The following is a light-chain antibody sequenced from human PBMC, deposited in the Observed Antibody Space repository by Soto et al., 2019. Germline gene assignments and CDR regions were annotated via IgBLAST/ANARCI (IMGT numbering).Light chain of an antibody. J-gene: IGKJ2*01. Sequence: DIQMTQSPSSLSASVGDRVTITCRASQSITNYLNWYQQKPGIAPKLLIYAASSLQSGVPSRFSGSGSGTDFTLTISSLLPEDSATYYCQQSYSTPPVYTFGQGTKLEIK. CDR3: QQSYSTPPVYT. CDR1: QSITNY. CDR2: AAS. V-gene: IGKV1-39*01.